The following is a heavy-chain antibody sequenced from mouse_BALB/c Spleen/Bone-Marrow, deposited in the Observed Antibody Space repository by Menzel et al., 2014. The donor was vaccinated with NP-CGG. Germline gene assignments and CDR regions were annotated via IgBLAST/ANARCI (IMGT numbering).Heavy chain of an antibody. D-gene: IGHD1-1*01. CDR1: GFSLTSYG. Sequence: VKLVESGPGLVAPSQSLSITCTVSGFSLTSYGVHWARQPPGKGLEWLGVIWAGGSTNYNSALMSRLSISKDNSKSQVFLKMNSLQTDDTAMYYCARDYGSSYYAMDYWGQGTSVTVSS. CDR2: IWAGGST. CDR3: ARDYGSSYYAMDY. J-gene: IGHJ4*01. V-gene: IGHV2-9*02.